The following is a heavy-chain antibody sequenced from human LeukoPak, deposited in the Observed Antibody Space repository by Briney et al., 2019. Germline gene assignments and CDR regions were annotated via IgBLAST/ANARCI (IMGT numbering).Heavy chain of an antibody. D-gene: IGHD5-18*01. Sequence: GASVKVSCKASGYTFTGYYMHWVRQAPGQGLEWMGWINPNSGGTNYAQKFQGRVTMTRDTSISTAYMELSRLRSDDTAAYYCARGAQLWLTDYFDYWGQGTLVTVSS. CDR3: ARGAQLWLTDYFDY. J-gene: IGHJ4*02. CDR2: INPNSGGT. CDR1: GYTFTGYY. V-gene: IGHV1-2*02.